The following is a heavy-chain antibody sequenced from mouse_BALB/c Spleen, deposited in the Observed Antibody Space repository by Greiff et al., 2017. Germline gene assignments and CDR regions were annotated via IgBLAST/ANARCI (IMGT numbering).Heavy chain of an antibody. CDR1: GYTFTSYW. CDR2: IYPGDGDT. J-gene: IGHJ3*01. V-gene: IGHV1-87*01. Sequence: QVQLKESGAELARPGASVKLSCKASGYTFTSYWMQWVKQRPGQGLEWIGAIYPGDGDTRYTQKFKGKATLTADKSSSTAYMQLSSLASEDSAVYYCAGDYGSSLFAYWGQGTLVTVSA. D-gene: IGHD1-1*01. CDR3: AGDYGSSLFAY.